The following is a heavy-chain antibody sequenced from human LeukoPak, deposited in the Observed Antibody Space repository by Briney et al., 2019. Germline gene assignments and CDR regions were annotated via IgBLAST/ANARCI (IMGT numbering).Heavy chain of an antibody. J-gene: IGHJ4*02. Sequence: SETLSLTCTVSGGSISTYYWSWIRQPPGKGLEWIGYSYDSGSTYCNPSLKTRVTISVDTSKNQFSLKLSSVTAADTAVYYCARVGSGSFDYGGQGTLVTVSS. D-gene: IGHD6-19*01. CDR2: SYDSGST. V-gene: IGHV4-59*01. CDR1: GGSISTYY. CDR3: ARVGSGSFDY.